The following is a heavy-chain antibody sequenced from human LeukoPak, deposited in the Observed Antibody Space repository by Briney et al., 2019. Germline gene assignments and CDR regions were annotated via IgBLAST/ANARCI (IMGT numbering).Heavy chain of an antibody. D-gene: IGHD3-16*01. CDR1: GFTVSNNY. J-gene: IGHJ4*02. CDR3: AGRRVLDASFDY. Sequence: GGPLRLSCAASGFTVSNNYMSWVRQAPGKGLEWVSVIYSGDNTYYVESVKGRFTISRDNSKNTLFLQMNRLRAEDTAVYYCAGRRVLDASFDYWGQGTLVTVSS. V-gene: IGHV3-66*02. CDR2: IYSGDNT.